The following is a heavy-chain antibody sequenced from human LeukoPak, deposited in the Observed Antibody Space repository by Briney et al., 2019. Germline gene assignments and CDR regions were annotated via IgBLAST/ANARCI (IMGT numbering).Heavy chain of an antibody. V-gene: IGHV4-38-2*02. CDR1: GYSISSGYY. CDR2: IYHSGST. Sequence: PSETLSLTXTVSGYSISSGYYWGWIRQPPGKGLEWIGSIYHSGSTYYNPSLKSRVTKSVDTSKDQFSLKLSSVTAADTAVYYCARNSGYGLGTSYYFDYWGQGTLVTVSS. D-gene: IGHD5-12*01. CDR3: ARNSGYGLGTSYYFDY. J-gene: IGHJ4*02.